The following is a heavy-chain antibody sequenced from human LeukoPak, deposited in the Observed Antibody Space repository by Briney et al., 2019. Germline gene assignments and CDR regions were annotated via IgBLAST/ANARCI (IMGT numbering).Heavy chain of an antibody. D-gene: IGHD3-16*01. V-gene: IGHV3-23*01. CDR2: ISGSGGST. J-gene: IGHJ4*02. Sequence: GGSLRLSCAVSGFTFSSYAMSWVRQAPGKGLEWVSAISGSGGSTYYADSVKGRFTVSRENSKNTLYLQMNSLRAEDTAVYFCAKVLYDTLRYYFDYWGQGTLVTVSS. CDR3: AKVLYDTLRYYFDY. CDR1: GFTFSSYA.